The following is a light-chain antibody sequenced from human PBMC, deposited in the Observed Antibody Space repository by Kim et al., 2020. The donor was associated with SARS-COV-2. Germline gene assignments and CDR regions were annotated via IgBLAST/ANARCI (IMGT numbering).Light chain of an antibody. Sequence: GQPASISCRTSQSLEHSNENTYVSWHQQRPGQPPRLLIYKVSNRFCGVPDRFSGSGAGTAFTLEISRVEAEDVAVYYCMQATQLYSFGQGTKLEI. CDR3: MQATQLYS. J-gene: IGKJ2*03. CDR2: KVS. V-gene: IGKV2-24*01. CDR1: QSLEHSNENTY.